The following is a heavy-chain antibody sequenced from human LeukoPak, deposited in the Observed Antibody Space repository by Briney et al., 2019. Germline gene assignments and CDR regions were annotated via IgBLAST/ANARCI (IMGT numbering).Heavy chain of an antibody. CDR3: ARDLGTPDYYHYGMDV. Sequence: QPGRSLRLSCAASGFTFSSYAMHWVRRAPGKGLEWVAVISYDGSNKYYADSVKRRFTISQHNSKNTLYLQMTSLRAEDTAVYYCARDLGTPDYYHYGMDVWGQGTTVTVSS. V-gene: IGHV3-30-3*01. J-gene: IGHJ6*02. D-gene: IGHD7-27*01. CDR1: GFTFSSYA. CDR2: ISYDGSNK.